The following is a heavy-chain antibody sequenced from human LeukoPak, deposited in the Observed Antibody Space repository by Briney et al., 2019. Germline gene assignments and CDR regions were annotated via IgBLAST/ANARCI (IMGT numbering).Heavy chain of an antibody. D-gene: IGHD3-22*01. CDR1: GYTFTGYG. Sequence: ASVKVSCKASGYTFTGYGISWVRQAPGQGLEWMGWISAYNGNTNYAQKLQGRVTMTTDTSTSTAYMELRSLRSDDTAVYYCAKYYYDSSERSAFDIWGQGTMVTVSS. CDR3: AKYYYDSSERSAFDI. J-gene: IGHJ3*02. CDR2: ISAYNGNT. V-gene: IGHV1-18*01.